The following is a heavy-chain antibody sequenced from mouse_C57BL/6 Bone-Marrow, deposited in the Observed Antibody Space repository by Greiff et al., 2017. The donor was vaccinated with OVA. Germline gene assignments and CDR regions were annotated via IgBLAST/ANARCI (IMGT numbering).Heavy chain of an antibody. V-gene: IGHV5-17*01. J-gene: IGHJ2*01. CDR2: ISSGSSTL. Sequence: EVHLVESGGGLVKPGGSLKLSCAASGFTFSDYGMHWVRQAPEKGLEWVAYISSGSSTLYYAATVKGRFTISRDHSKNTLFLQLTSLRSEETAMYYCERFTTVVATGNYFDYWGQGTTLTVSA. CDR1: GFTFSDYG. D-gene: IGHD1-1*01. CDR3: ERFTTVVATGNYFDY.